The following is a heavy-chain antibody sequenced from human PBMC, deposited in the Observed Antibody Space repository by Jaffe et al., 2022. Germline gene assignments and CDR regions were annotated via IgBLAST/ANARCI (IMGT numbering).Heavy chain of an antibody. D-gene: IGHD1-26*01. Sequence: QVQLVESGGGVVQPGGSLRLSCAASGFTFSSYGMHWIRQAPGKGLEWVTFIRSDGRKAYYADSVKGRFTVSRDNSRNALFLQMSSLRREDTAVYYCATDIKWGFEDWGQGTLAIVSS. V-gene: IGHV3-30*02. CDR3: ATDIKWGFED. CDR1: GFTFSSYG. J-gene: IGHJ4*02. CDR2: IRSDGRKA.